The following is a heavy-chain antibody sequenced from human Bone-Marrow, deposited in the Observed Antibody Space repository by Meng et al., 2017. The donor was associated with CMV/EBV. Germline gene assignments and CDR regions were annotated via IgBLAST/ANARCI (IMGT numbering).Heavy chain of an antibody. Sequence: ASVKVSCKASGYTFASYGISWVRQAPGQGLEWMGWISAYNGNTNYAQKLPGRVTMTTDTSTSTAYMELRSLRSDDTAVYYCARDFSGSYSSSSRVDYYYYGMDVWGQGTTVTVSS. D-gene: IGHD6-6*01. V-gene: IGHV1-18*01. J-gene: IGHJ6*02. CDR3: ARDFSGSYSSSSRVDYYYYGMDV. CDR1: GYTFASYG. CDR2: ISAYNGNT.